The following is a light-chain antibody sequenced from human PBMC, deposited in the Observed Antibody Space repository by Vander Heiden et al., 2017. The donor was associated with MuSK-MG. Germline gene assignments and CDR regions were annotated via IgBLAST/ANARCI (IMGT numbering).Light chain of an antibody. CDR1: QRVSSY. Sequence: EFVLTQSQATLSLSPGDIATLSCRPIQRVSSYLAWYQQKPGQAPWLRTYDASNRATVIPALSSGRGARKVSPPTSSRLEHEFAADYCRQQRSYAPVTFGQGTKLEIK. J-gene: IGKJ2*01. CDR3: QQRSYAPVT. V-gene: IGKV3-11*01. CDR2: DAS.